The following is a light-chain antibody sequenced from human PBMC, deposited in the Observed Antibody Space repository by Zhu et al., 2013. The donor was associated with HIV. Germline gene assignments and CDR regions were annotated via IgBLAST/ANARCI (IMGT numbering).Light chain of an antibody. CDR3: QQYGSSPLT. Sequence: EIVLTQSPATLSLSPGDRVTLSCRASQSVSSNLAWYQQKPGQAPRLLIYGASTRATGIPARFSGSGSGTDFTLTISRLEPEDFAVYFCQQYGSSPLTFGGGTTVEIK. J-gene: IGKJ4*01. CDR2: GAS. V-gene: IGKV3-20*01. CDR1: QSVSSN.